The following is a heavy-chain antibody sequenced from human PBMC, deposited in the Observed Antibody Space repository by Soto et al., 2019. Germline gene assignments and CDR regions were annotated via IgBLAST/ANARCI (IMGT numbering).Heavy chain of an antibody. J-gene: IGHJ6*02. CDR2: VRNKTFGGTS. V-gene: IGHV3-49*03. Sequence: EVQMVESGGGLVQPGRSLRLSCTGSGFTFGHFAMTWFRQSPGKGLEWLAFVRNKTFGGTSEYAASVKGRFAISRDDSNSIAYLEMNNLKADDTAVYYCTPDFWSGTCSPDGMGVWGQGTTVIVSS. CDR1: GFTFGHFA. CDR3: TPDFWSGTCSPDGMGV. D-gene: IGHD3-3*01.